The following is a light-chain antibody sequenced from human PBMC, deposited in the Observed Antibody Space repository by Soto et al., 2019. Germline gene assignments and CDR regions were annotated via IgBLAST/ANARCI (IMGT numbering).Light chain of an antibody. CDR2: DVS. CDR3: SSYTTSNTRQIV. CDR1: SSDVGGYNY. V-gene: IGLV2-14*03. Sequence: LTKPSSVSRSPGRSITITYTSTSSDVGGYNYVSWYQHHPGKAPKLMIYDVSNRPSGVSNRFSGSKSGNTASLTISGLQPEDEADYYCSSYTTSNTRQIVFGTGTKVTVL. J-gene: IGLJ1*01.